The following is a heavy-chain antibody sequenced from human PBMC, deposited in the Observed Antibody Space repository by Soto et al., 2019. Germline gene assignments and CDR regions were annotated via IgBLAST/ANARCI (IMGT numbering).Heavy chain of an antibody. D-gene: IGHD2-15*01. Sequence: SETLSLTCSVSASSISSAYFWGWIRQPTGKGLQCIATTFHTGGTYYHPSLKSRVPISVATSNNQFSLRLNSVTAADTALYFCARTWLAGGTPADAFDIWGQGTMVTVSS. J-gene: IGHJ3*02. CDR1: ASSISSAYF. CDR3: ARTWLAGGTPADAFDI. CDR2: TFHTGGT. V-gene: IGHV4-38-2*01.